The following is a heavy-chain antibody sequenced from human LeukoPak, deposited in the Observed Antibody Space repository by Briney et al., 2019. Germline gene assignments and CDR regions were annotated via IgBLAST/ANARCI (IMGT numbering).Heavy chain of an antibody. Sequence: GGSLRPSCAASGFTFDDYAMHWVRQAPGKGLEWVSGISWNSGSIGYADSVKGRFTISRDNAKNSLYLQMNSLRAEDMALYYCAKEGSSWYYFDYWGQGTLVTVSS. CDR1: GFTFDDYA. CDR2: ISWNSGSI. D-gene: IGHD6-13*01. V-gene: IGHV3-9*03. CDR3: AKEGSSWYYFDY. J-gene: IGHJ4*02.